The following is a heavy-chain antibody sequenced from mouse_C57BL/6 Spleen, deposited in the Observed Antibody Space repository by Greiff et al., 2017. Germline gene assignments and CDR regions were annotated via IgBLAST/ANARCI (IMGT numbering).Heavy chain of an antibody. V-gene: IGHV1-7*01. Sequence: QVQLQQSGAELAKPGASVKLSCKASGYTFTSYWMHWVKQRPGQGLEWIGYINPSSGYTKYNQKFKDKATLTADKSSSTADMQLSSLTYEDSAVYYCVKGWLPNYYAMDYWGQGTSVTVSS. CDR1: GYTFTSYW. D-gene: IGHD2-3*01. CDR3: VKGWLPNYYAMDY. CDR2: INPSSGYT. J-gene: IGHJ4*01.